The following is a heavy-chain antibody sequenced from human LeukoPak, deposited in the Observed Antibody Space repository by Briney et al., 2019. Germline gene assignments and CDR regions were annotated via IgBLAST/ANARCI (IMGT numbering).Heavy chain of an antibody. CDR2: ISWKGGSI. CDR3: AKARRDGYNSWGIFDY. CDR1: GFTFDNYA. D-gene: IGHD5-24*01. Sequence: GGSLRLSCAASGFTFDNYAMHWVRQPPGKGLEWVSGISWKGGSIGYADSVKGRFTISRDNAKNSLYLQTNSLRAEDMALYYCAKARRDGYNSWGIFDYWGQGTLVTVSS. J-gene: IGHJ4*02. V-gene: IGHV3-9*03.